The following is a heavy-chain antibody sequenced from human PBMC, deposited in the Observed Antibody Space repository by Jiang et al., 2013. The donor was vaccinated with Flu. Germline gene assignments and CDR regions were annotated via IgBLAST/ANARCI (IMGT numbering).Heavy chain of an antibody. CDR3: ARSIFGYLGYFDY. Sequence: MAWVRQAPGKGLEWVSYISSSAGTIYYADSVKGRFTISRDNAKTSLYLQMNSLRAEDTAVYYCARSIFGYLGYFDYWGQGTLVTVSS. V-gene: IGHV3-11*01. CDR2: ISSSAGTI. D-gene: IGHD2-21*01. J-gene: IGHJ4*02.